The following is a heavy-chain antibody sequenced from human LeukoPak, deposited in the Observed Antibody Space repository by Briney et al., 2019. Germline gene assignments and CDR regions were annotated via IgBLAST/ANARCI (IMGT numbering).Heavy chain of an antibody. V-gene: IGHV3-30*03. CDR2: ISYDGSNK. CDR1: GFTFSSYG. Sequence: GGSLRLSCAASGFTFSSYGMHWVRQAPGKGLEWVAVISYDGSNKYYADSVKGRFTISRDNAKNTLYLQMNSLRADDTAVYYCAGLRPNGNRYFDYWGQGTLVTVSS. CDR3: AGLRPNGNRYFDY. D-gene: IGHD1-1*01. J-gene: IGHJ4*02.